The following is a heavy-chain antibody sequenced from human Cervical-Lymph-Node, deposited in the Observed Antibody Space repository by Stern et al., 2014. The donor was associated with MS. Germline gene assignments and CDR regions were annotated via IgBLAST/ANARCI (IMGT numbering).Heavy chain of an antibody. CDR2: IYYSGAT. CDR3: ARELSGMYGMDV. J-gene: IGHJ6*02. Sequence: QVQLVQSGPGLVKPSQTLSLTCTVSGGSINNGDYYWSWVRQHPGKGLEWLGSIYYSGATYYNPSLKGRLTISVDTSKRHFSLKLTSVTAADTAVYYCARELSGMYGMDVWGQGTTVTVSS. CDR1: GGSINNGDYY. V-gene: IGHV4-31*03. D-gene: IGHD1-1*01.